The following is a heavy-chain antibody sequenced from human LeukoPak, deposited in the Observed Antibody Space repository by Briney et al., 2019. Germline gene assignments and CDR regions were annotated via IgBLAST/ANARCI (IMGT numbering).Heavy chain of an antibody. CDR1: GGSISSSSYY. Sequence: PSETLSLTCTVSGGSISSSSYYWGWIRQPPGKGLEWIGSIYYSGSTYYNPSLKSRVTISVDTSKNQFSLKLSSVTAADTAVYYCAREPSYSSGWSEGRWFDPWGQGTLVTVSS. CDR2: IYYSGST. CDR3: AREPSYSSGWSEGRWFDP. D-gene: IGHD6-19*01. V-gene: IGHV4-39*07. J-gene: IGHJ5*02.